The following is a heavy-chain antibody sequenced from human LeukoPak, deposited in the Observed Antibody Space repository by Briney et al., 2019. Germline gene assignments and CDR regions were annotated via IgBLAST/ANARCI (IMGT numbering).Heavy chain of an antibody. CDR3: ARDASRRDGYNFRLHFDY. CDR1: GGTFSSYA. CDR2: IIPILGIA. Sequence: SVKVSCKASGGTFSSYAISWVRQAPGQGLEWMGRIIPILGIANYAQKFQGRVTITADKSTSTAYMELSSLSSEDTAVYYCARDASRRDGYNFRLHFDYWGQGTLVTVSS. J-gene: IGHJ4*02. D-gene: IGHD5-24*01. V-gene: IGHV1-69*04.